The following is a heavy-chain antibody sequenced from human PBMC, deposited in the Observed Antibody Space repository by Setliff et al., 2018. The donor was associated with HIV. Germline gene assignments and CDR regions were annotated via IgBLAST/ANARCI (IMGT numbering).Heavy chain of an antibody. J-gene: IGHJ4*02. CDR2: ISSGSTYI. Sequence: PGGSLRLSCAASGFTFSTYNMNWVRQAPGKGLEWVSSISSGSTYIYYADSVKGRFSISRDNAKNSLYLQMNSLRAEDTAVYYCARASYYYDSSGWVDYWGQGTLVTVSS. D-gene: IGHD3-22*01. CDR3: ARASYYYDSSGWVDY. CDR1: GFTFSTYN. V-gene: IGHV3-21*04.